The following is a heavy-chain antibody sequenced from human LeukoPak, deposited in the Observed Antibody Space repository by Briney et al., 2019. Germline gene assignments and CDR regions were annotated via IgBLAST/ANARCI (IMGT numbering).Heavy chain of an antibody. V-gene: IGHV3-21*01. CDR3: ARGGALDY. J-gene: IGHJ4*02. CDR2: ISSSSSYI. Sequence: GGSLRLSCAASGFTVSSNYMSWVRQAPGKGLEWVSSISSSSSYIYYADSVKGRFTISRDNAKNSLYLQMNSLRAEDTAVYYCARGGALDYWGQGTLVTVSS. CDR1: GFTVSSNY. D-gene: IGHD2-15*01.